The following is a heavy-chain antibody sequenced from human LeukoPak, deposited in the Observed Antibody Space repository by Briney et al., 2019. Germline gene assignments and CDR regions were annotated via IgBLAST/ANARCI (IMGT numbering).Heavy chain of an antibody. CDR2: IYHSGST. CDR3: ARVPSSGWYWNYFDY. D-gene: IGHD6-19*01. V-gene: IGHV4-4*02. CDR1: GGSISSSNW. Sequence: PSGTLSLTCAVSGGSISSSNWWSWVRQPPGKGLEWIGEIYHSGSTNYNPSLKSRVTISVDKSKNQFSLKLSSVTAADTAVYYCARVPSSGWYWNYFDYWGQGTLVTVSS. J-gene: IGHJ4*02.